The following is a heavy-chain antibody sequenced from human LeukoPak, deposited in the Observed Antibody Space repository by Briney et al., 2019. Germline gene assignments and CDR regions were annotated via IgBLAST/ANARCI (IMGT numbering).Heavy chain of an antibody. CDR2: IYYSEST. V-gene: IGHV4-59*08. Sequence: SETLSLTCTVSGGSISSYYWSWVRQPPGKGLEWIGSIYYSESTNYNTSLMSGVTISVDTSKNQFSLKLSSVTAADTAVYYCARRSCSGGRCYYAYWGQGTLVTVSS. CDR1: GGSISSYY. J-gene: IGHJ4*02. D-gene: IGHD2-15*01. CDR3: ARRSCSGGRCYYAY.